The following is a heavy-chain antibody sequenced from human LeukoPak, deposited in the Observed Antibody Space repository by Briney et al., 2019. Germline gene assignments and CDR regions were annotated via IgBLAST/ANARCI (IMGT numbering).Heavy chain of an antibody. V-gene: IGHV4-30-2*01. CDR1: GGSISSGGYS. J-gene: IGHJ4*02. CDR3: ARAGGGAAGIYYFDY. CDR2: IYHSGST. Sequence: PSETLSLTCTVSGGSISSGGYSWSWIRQPPGKGLEWIGYIYHSGSTYYNPSLKSRVTISVDRSKNQFSLKLSSVTAADTAVYYCARAGGGAAGIYYFDYWGQGTLVTVSS. D-gene: IGHD6-13*01.